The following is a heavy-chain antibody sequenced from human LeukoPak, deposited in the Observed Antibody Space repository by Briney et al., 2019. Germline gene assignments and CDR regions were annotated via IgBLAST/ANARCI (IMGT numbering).Heavy chain of an antibody. V-gene: IGHV3-33*01. CDR1: GFTFSSYG. CDR2: IWYDGSNK. Sequence: GRSLRLSCAASGFTFSSYGMHWVRQAPGKGLEWVAVIWYDGSNKYYVDSVKGRFTISRDNSKNTLYLQMNSLRAEDTAVYYCARAPDYGGNSQAYWGQGTLVTVSS. J-gene: IGHJ4*02. D-gene: IGHD4-23*01. CDR3: ARAPDYGGNSQAY.